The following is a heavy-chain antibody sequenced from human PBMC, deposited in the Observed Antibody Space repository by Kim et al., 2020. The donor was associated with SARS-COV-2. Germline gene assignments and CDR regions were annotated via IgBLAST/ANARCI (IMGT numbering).Heavy chain of an antibody. V-gene: IGHV3-9*01. Sequence: GGSLRLSCAASGFSDDIHAVHWVRQAPGKSLEWVSGIFLESDNTGYAGAVKGRFTISRDKAKNLVYLQMNRLTTEDTALYYCTRDIKPGGADVWGQGTTVTVSS. D-gene: IGHD2-21*01. CDR2: IFLESDNT. CDR3: TRDIKPGGADV. J-gene: IGHJ6*02. CDR1: GFSDDIHA.